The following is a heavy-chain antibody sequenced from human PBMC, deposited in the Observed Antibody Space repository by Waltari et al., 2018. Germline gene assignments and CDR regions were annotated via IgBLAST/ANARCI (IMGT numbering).Heavy chain of an antibody. Sequence: QVTLKESGPVLVKPTQTLTLTCTFSGFSLSTSGICVSWIRQPPGKALEWLARIDWDDDKFYSTSLKTRLTISKDTSKNQVVLTMTNMDPVDTATYYCARIRDVEDSSGWIDYWGQGTLVTVSS. CDR2: IDWDDDK. J-gene: IGHJ4*02. V-gene: IGHV2-70*16. CDR1: GFSLSTSGIC. D-gene: IGHD6-19*01. CDR3: ARIRDVEDSSGWIDY.